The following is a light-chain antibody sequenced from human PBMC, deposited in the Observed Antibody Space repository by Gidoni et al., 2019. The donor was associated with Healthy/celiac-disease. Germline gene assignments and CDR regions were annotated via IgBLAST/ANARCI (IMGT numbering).Light chain of an antibody. J-gene: IGKJ3*01. Sequence: ESVLTQSPGTLSLSPGERATLSCRASQSASSSYLAWYQQKPGQAPRLLIYGASSRATGIPDRFSGSGSGTDFTLTISRLEPEDFAVYYCQQYGSSPPFTFXPXTKVXIK. CDR2: GAS. CDR3: QQYGSSPPFT. V-gene: IGKV3-20*01. CDR1: QSASSSY.